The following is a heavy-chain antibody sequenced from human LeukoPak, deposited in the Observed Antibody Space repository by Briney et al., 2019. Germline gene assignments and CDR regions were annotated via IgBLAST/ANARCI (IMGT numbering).Heavy chain of an antibody. CDR3: ARYLGVVTDLTNYFDY. CDR2: IYHSGST. J-gene: IGHJ4*02. Sequence: PSETLSLTCTVSGGSISSGGYYWSWIRQLPGKGLEWIGYIYHSGSTYYNPSLKSRVTISVDRSKNQFSLKLSSVTAADTAVYYCARYLGVVTDLTNYFDYWGQGTLVTVSS. D-gene: IGHD4-23*01. CDR1: GGSISSGGYY. V-gene: IGHV4-30-2*02.